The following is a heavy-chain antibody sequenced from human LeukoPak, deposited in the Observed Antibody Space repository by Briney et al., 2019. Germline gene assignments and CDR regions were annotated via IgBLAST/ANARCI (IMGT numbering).Heavy chain of an antibody. CDR2: IGTAGDT. CDR1: GFTFSSYD. V-gene: IGHV3-13*01. D-gene: IGHD5-18*01. Sequence: GGSLRLSCAASGFTFSSYDMHWVRQATGKGLEWVSAIGTAGDTYYPGSVKGRFTISRENAKNSLYLQMNSLRAGDTAVYYCARGVRYSYGPYYYYGMDVWGQGTTATVSS. J-gene: IGHJ6*02. CDR3: ARGVRYSYGPYYYYGMDV.